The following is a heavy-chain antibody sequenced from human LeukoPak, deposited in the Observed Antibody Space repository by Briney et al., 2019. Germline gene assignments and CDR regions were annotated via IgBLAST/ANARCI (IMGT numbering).Heavy chain of an antibody. D-gene: IGHD3-10*01. V-gene: IGHV4-4*02. J-gene: IGHJ4*02. CDR2: IYHSGST. CDR1: GGSISSSNW. CDR3: ARGSWFGELLPFDY. Sequence: SETLSLTCAVSGGSISSSNWWSWVRQPPGKGLEGIGEIYHSGSTNYNPSLKSRVTISVDKSKNQFSLKLSSVTAADTAVYYCARGSWFGELLPFDYWGQGTLVTVSS.